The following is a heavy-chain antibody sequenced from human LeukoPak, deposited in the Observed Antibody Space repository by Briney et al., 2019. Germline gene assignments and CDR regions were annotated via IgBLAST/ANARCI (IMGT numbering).Heavy chain of an antibody. D-gene: IGHD6-19*01. V-gene: IGHV4-39*01. CDR3: ARQNSRVVGSDY. CDR1: GGSISNVNYY. CDR2: IYYSGST. Sequence: SETLSLTCSVSGGSISNVNYYWAWIRQPPGKGLEWIASIYYSGSTYYNPSLKSRVTISVDTSKNQFSLRLSSVTAADTAVYYCARQNSRVVGSDYWGQGTLVTVSS. J-gene: IGHJ4*02.